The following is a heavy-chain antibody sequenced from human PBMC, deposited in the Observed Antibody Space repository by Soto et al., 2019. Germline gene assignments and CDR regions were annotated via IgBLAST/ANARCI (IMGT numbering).Heavy chain of an antibody. D-gene: IGHD1-1*01. J-gene: IGHJ4*02. Sequence: SETLSLTCAVSGSSISSSNWWRWHRQPPGKGLEWIGEIYYTGSTNYNPSLKSRVTISVDTSKNQFSLKLSSVTAADTAVYYCGRPTSNDASPLGYWGQGTLVTVSS. V-gene: IGHV4-4*02. CDR3: GRPTSNDASPLGY. CDR2: IYYTGST. CDR1: GSSISSSNW.